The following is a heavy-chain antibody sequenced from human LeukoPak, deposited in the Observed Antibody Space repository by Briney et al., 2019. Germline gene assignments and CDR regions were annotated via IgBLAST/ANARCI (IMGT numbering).Heavy chain of an antibody. CDR3: ARLAVYYYYMDV. V-gene: IGHV4-38-2*02. Sequence: PSETLSLTCTVSGYSISSGYYWGWIRQPPGKGLEWIGEINHSGSTNYNPSLKSRVTISVDTSKNQFSLKLSSVTAADTAVYYCARLAVYYYYMDVWGKGTTVTVSS. J-gene: IGHJ6*03. CDR2: INHSGST. CDR1: GYSISSGYY.